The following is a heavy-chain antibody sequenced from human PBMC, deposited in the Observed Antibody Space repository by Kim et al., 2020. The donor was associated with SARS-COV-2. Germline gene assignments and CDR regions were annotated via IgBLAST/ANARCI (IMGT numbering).Heavy chain of an antibody. J-gene: IGHJ4*02. D-gene: IGHD4-17*01. CDR3: ARGKTPAFLRQGTTVAMDY. V-gene: IGHV1-3*01. CDR2: INAGNGNT. Sequence: ASVKVSCKASGYTFTSYAMHWVRQAPGQRLEWMGWINAGNGNTKYSQKFQGRVTITRDTSASTAYMELSSLRSEDTAVYYCARGKTPAFLRQGTTVAMDYWGQGTLVTVSS. CDR1: GYTFTSYA.